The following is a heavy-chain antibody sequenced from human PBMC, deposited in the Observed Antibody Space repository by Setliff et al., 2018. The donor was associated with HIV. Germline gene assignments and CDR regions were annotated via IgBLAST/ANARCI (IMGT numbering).Heavy chain of an antibody. D-gene: IGHD3-3*01. J-gene: IGHJ6*03. Sequence: ASVKVSCKASRYTFSTYAFHWVRQAPGQRLEWMGWINAANGDTKYSQKFQGSVTIARDKSASTAYMELSSLRFEDTAVYYCARGRGAYDFWTSDNYYMGVWGNGTTVTVSS. CDR3: ARGRGAYDFWTSDNYYMGV. CDR2: INAANGDT. CDR1: RYTFSTYA. V-gene: IGHV1-3*01.